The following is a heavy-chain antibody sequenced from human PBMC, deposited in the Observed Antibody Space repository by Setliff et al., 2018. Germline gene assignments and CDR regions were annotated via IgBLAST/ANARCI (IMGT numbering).Heavy chain of an antibody. J-gene: IGHJ4*02. CDR2: VNSDGSST. V-gene: IGHV3-74*01. CDR3: AKSESVPDY. Sequence: GGSLRLSCAASGFTFVNYWMHWVRQAPGKGLAWVSRVNSDGSSTIYADSVKGRFAISRDNSKNTLYLQMNSLRAEDTAVYYCAKSESVPDYWGQGTLVTVSS. CDR1: GFTFVNYW.